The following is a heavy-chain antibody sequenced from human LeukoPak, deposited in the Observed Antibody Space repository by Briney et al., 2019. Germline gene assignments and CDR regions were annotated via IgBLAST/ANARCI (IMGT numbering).Heavy chain of an antibody. CDR2: IYYSGST. J-gene: IGHJ4*02. CDR3: ARGGLNYDFWSGYTPSDYFDY. Sequence: PSETLSLTCTVSGGSISSYYWSWIRQPPGKGLEWIGYIYYSGSTNYNPSLKSRVTISVDTSKNQFSLKLSSVTAADTAVYYCARGGLNYDFWSGYTPSDYFDYWGQGTLVTVSS. D-gene: IGHD3-3*01. V-gene: IGHV4-59*01. CDR1: GGSISSYY.